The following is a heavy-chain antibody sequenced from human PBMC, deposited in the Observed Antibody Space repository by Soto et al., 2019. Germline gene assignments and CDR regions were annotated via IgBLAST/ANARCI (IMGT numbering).Heavy chain of an antibody. J-gene: IGHJ2*01. Sequence: QVQLVQSGAEVKKPGSSVKVSCKASGGTFSSYAISWVRQAPGQGLEWMGGIIPIFGTANYAQKFQGRVTITADESTSTAYRELSSLRSEDTAVYYCARERPVVVTAEGHWYFDLWGRGTLVTVSS. V-gene: IGHV1-69*12. CDR2: IIPIFGTA. CDR1: GGTFSSYA. CDR3: ARERPVVVTAEGHWYFDL. D-gene: IGHD2-21*02.